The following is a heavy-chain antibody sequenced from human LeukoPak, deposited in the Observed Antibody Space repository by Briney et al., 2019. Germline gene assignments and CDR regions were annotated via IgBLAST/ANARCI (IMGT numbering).Heavy chain of an antibody. V-gene: IGHV3-9*01. Sequence: GRSLRLSCAASGFTFDDYAMHWVRQAPGKGLEWVSGISWNSGSIGYADSVKGRFTISRDNTRNSLYLQMNSPRVEDTAVYYCARDPLHWNDGVDDSFDIWGQGTMVTVSS. D-gene: IGHD1-1*01. CDR3: ARDPLHWNDGVDDSFDI. CDR2: ISWNSGSI. CDR1: GFTFDDYA. J-gene: IGHJ3*02.